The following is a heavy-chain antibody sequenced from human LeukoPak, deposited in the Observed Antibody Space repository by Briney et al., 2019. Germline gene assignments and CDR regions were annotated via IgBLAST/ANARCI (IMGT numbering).Heavy chain of an antibody. D-gene: IGHD3-10*01. CDR1: GYSFTSYW. V-gene: IGHV5-51*01. CDR2: IYPGDSDT. CDR3: ARRQYYGSGSYYWFDP. J-gene: IGHJ5*02. Sequence: GESLKISCKGSGYSFTSYWIGWVRQMPGKGLEWMGIIYPGDSDTRYSPSFQGQVTISADKSISTAYLQWSSLKASDTAMYYCARRQYYGSGSYYWFDPWGQGTLVTVSS.